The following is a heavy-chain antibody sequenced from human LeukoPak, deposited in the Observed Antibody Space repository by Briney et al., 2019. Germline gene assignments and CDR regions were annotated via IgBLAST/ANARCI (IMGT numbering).Heavy chain of an antibody. V-gene: IGHV4-4*07. D-gene: IGHD3-10*01. CDR3: ARGGSGSYHYFDY. CDR1: GVPFSNYS. J-gene: IGHJ4*02. Sequence: SETLPLTCTVSGVPFSNYSWSWIRQPPGKGLEWIGRISASGSTNYNPSLKSRVTMSADTAKNQFSLKLSSVTAADTGVYYCARGGSGSYHYFDYWGQGTLVTVSS. CDR2: ISASGST.